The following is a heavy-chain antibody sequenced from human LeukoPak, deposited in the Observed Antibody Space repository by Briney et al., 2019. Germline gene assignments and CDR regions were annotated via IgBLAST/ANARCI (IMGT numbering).Heavy chain of an antibody. CDR2: IRYDGSNK. D-gene: IGHD2-2*01. CDR3: ARDLGGRRSYQLIRGFDY. J-gene: IGHJ4*02. CDR1: GFTFSSYG. V-gene: IGHV3-30*02. Sequence: GGSLRLSCAASGFTFSSYGMHWVRQAPGKGLEWVAFIRYDGSNKYFADSVKGRFTISRDNSKNTPYLQMNSLRAEDAAVYYCARDLGGRRSYQLIRGFDYWGQGTLVTVSS.